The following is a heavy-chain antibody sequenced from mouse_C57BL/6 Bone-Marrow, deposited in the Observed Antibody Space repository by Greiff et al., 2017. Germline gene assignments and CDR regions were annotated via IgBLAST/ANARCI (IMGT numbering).Heavy chain of an antibody. CDR2: IHPNSGST. J-gene: IGHJ1*03. CDR3: ARGGSSFWYFDV. CDR1: GYTFTSYW. Sequence: QVQLQQSGAELVKPGASVKLSCTASGYTFTSYWMHWVKQRPGQGLEWIGMIHPNSGSTNYTEKFKSQATLTVAKSSSTAYVQLSSLTSEDSAVYDCARGGSSFWYFDVWGTETTVTVSA. D-gene: IGHD1-1*01. V-gene: IGHV1-64*01.